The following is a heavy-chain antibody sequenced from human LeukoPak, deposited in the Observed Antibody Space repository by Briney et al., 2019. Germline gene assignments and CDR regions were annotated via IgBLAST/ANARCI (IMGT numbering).Heavy chain of an antibody. CDR2: IYHSGST. CDR3: ARVNTSIVVVVAAMGYFDY. Sequence: SETLSLTCAVSGYSISSGYYRGWIRQPPGKGLEWIGSIYHSGSTYYNPSLKSRVTISVDTSKNQFSLKLSSVTAADTAVCYCARVNTSIVVVVAAMGYFDYWGQGTLVTVSS. D-gene: IGHD2-15*01. V-gene: IGHV4-38-2*01. CDR1: GYSISSGYY. J-gene: IGHJ4*02.